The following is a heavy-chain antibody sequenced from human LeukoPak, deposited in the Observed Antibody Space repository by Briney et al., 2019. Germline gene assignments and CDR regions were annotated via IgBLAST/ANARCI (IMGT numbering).Heavy chain of an antibody. J-gene: IGHJ3*02. CDR1: GFTFSSYA. V-gene: IGHV3-23*01. CDR3: AKDMGNLIDAFDI. Sequence: GGSLRLSGAASGFTFSSYAMSWVRQAPGKGLEWVSAISGSGGSTYYADSVKGRFTISRDNSKNTLYLQMNSLRAEDTAVYYCAKDMGNLIDAFDIWGQGTMVTVSS. D-gene: IGHD2/OR15-2a*01. CDR2: ISGSGGST.